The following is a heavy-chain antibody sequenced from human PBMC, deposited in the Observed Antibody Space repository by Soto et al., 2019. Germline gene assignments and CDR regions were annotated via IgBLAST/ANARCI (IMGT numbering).Heavy chain of an antibody. CDR1: GYTFTSSG. J-gene: IGHJ5*02. Sequence: QGQRVQSGAEVKKPGASVKVSCKASGYTFTSSGISWVRQDPGQGLEWMGWISAYNGNTNYEQKLQGRVTRTTDTSTSTAYMELMSRRSDDKAVYYCARDRRLSSSLGGGFDTWGQGTLVTVSS. CDR3: ARDRRLSSSLGGGFDT. V-gene: IGHV1-18*04. D-gene: IGHD6-6*01. CDR2: ISAYNGNT.